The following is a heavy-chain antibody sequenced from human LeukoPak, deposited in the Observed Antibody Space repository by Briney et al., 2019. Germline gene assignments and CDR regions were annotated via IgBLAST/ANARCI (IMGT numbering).Heavy chain of an antibody. CDR1: GFTFDDYG. Sequence: GSLRLSCAASGFTFDDYGMSWVRQAPGKGLEWVSGINWNGGSTGYADSVKGRFTISRDNAKNSLYLQMNSLRAEDTAVYYCARTSSGWSRGQKDFDYWGQGTLVTVSS. V-gene: IGHV3-20*04. CDR3: ARTSSGWSRGQKDFDY. CDR2: INWNGGST. J-gene: IGHJ4*02. D-gene: IGHD6-19*01.